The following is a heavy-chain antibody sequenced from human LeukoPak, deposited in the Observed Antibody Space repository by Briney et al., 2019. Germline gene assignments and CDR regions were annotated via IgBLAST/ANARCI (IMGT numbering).Heavy chain of an antibody. Sequence: GSLRLSCAASGFSFRNYAMTWVRQAPGKGRECIGNIYYSGSTYYNPSLKSRVTISVDTFKNQFSLKLSSVTAADTAVYYCARGSWQLAEEVYWGQGTLVTVSS. D-gene: IGHD6-6*01. CDR1: GFSFRNYA. J-gene: IGHJ4*02. CDR2: IYYSGST. V-gene: IGHV4-39*07. CDR3: ARGSWQLAEEVY.